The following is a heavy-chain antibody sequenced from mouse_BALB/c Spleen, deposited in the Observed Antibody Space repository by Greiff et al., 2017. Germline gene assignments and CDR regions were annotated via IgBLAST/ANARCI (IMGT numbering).Heavy chain of an antibody. Sequence: EVKLMESGGGLVQPGGSLKLSCAASGFTFSSYGMSWVRQTPDKRLELVATINSNGGSTYYPDSVKGRFTISRDNAKNTLYLQMSSLKSEDTAMYYCARGQTARALYAMDYWGQGTSVTVSS. CDR3: ARGQTARALYAMDY. V-gene: IGHV5-6-3*01. J-gene: IGHJ4*01. D-gene: IGHD3-2*01. CDR2: INSNGGST. CDR1: GFTFSSYG.